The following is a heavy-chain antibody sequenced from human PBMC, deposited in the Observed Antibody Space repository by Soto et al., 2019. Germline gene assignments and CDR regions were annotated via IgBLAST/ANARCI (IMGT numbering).Heavy chain of an antibody. CDR2: ISTYSGNT. CDR3: ATIFGVVNDY. J-gene: IGHJ4*02. D-gene: IGHD3-3*01. V-gene: IGHV1-18*01. CDR1: GYTFISQA. Sequence: QVQLVQSGTEVKKPGASVKVSCKASGYTFISQAISWVRQAPGQGLEWMGWISTYSGNTNYAQKFQGRVTMTADTSTSTAYMGLSSLRSDDTAVYYCATIFGVVNDYWGQGTLVIVSS.